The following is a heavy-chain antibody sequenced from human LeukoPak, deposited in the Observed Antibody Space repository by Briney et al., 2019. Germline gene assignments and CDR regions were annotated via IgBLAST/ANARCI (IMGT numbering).Heavy chain of an antibody. CDR2: IWYDGSNK. V-gene: IGHV3-33*01. CDR3: AREGTVTTRYYYYYGMDV. D-gene: IGHD4-17*01. Sequence: GGSLRLSCAASGFTFSSYGMRWVRQAPGKGLEWVAVIWYDGSNKYYADSVKGRFTISRDNSKNTLYLQMNSLRAEDTAVYYCAREGTVTTRYYYYYGMDVWGQGTTVTVSS. J-gene: IGHJ6*02. CDR1: GFTFSSYG.